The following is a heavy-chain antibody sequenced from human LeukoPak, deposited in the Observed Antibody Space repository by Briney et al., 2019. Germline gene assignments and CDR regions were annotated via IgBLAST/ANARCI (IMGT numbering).Heavy chain of an antibody. CDR2: IWYDGSNK. Sequence: RRSLRLSCAASGITFRNYGMHWVRQAPGKGLEWVAVIWYDGSNKDYADSVKGRFTVSRDNSENIVYLQMNNLRVEDTAVYYCAGRPTGYSSGYIHWGQGTLVTVSS. D-gene: IGHD5-18*01. J-gene: IGHJ4*02. CDR1: GITFRNYG. V-gene: IGHV3-33*01. CDR3: AGRPTGYSSGYIH.